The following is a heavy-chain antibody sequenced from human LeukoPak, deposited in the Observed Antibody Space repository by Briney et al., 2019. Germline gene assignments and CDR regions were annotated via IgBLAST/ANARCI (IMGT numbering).Heavy chain of an antibody. J-gene: IGHJ6*02. Sequence: SETLSLTCTVSGGSISTYYWSWIRQPPGKGLEWIGYIYSSGSANYNPSLKSRVTMSVDTSKNQFSLKLSSVTAADTAVYYCARDRAYDSSGYYYYGMDVWGQGTSVTVSS. CDR2: IYSSGSA. V-gene: IGHV4-4*08. D-gene: IGHD3-22*01. CDR1: GGSISTYY. CDR3: ARDRAYDSSGYYYYGMDV.